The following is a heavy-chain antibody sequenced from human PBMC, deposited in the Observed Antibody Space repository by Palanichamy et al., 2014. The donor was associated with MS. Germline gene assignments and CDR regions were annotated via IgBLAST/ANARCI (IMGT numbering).Heavy chain of an antibody. CDR2: IYYTGST. D-gene: IGHD3-10*01. CDR3: ARSVGFGSGTYYPPPYYYYMDV. Sequence: QVQLQESGPGLVKPSQTLSLTCTVSGGSITSGASYWSWVRQLPGKGLEWIGYIYYTGSTYYKPSLKSRLTISLDRSQNQFSLRLSSVTAADTAVYYCARSVGFGSGTYYPPPYYYYMDVWGNGTTVTVSS. J-gene: IGHJ6*03. V-gene: IGHV4-31*03. CDR1: GGSITSGASY.